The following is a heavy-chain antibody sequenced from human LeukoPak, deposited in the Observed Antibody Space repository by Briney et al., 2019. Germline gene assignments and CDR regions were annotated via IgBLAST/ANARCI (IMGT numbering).Heavy chain of an antibody. CDR2: IKQDGSEK. Sequence: GSLRLSCAASGFTFSSYWMSWVRQAPGKGLEWVANIKQDGSEKYYVDSVKGRFTISRDNAKNSLYLQMNSLRAEDTAVYYCARAPHYYDSSGYLSQKFDYWGQGTLVTVSS. J-gene: IGHJ4*02. D-gene: IGHD3-22*01. CDR3: ARAPHYYDSSGYLSQKFDY. V-gene: IGHV3-7*01. CDR1: GFTFSSYW.